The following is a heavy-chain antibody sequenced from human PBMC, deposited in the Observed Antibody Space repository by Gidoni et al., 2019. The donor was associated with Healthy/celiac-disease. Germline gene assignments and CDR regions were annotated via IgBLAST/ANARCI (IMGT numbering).Heavy chain of an antibody. D-gene: IGHD6-13*01. CDR1: GFTFSNYA. V-gene: IGHV3-23*01. CDR3: AKYVPPQHLTYSYFGY. Sequence: EVQLLESGGGLVQPGGSLRLSCAASGFTFSNYAMSWVRQAPGKGLEWVSAVSASGSSTYYADSVKGRFTISRDNSKNTLYLQMSSLRAEDTAVYYCAKYVPPQHLTYSYFGYWGQGTLVTVSS. J-gene: IGHJ4*02. CDR2: VSASGSST.